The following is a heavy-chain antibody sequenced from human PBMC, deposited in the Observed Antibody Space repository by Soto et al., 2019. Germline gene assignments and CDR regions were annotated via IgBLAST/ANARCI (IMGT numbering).Heavy chain of an antibody. Sequence: QVQLVESGGGVVQPGRSLRLSCAASGFTFSSYGMHWVRQAPGKGLEWVAVTSYDGSNKYYADSVKGRFTISRDNFQNTLYLQMNSLRAEDTAVYYCAKGLYDSNGYGDRGMDVWGQGTTVTVSS. CDR2: TSYDGSNK. D-gene: IGHD3-22*01. CDR3: AKGLYDSNGYGDRGMDV. J-gene: IGHJ6*02. V-gene: IGHV3-30*18. CDR1: GFTFSSYG.